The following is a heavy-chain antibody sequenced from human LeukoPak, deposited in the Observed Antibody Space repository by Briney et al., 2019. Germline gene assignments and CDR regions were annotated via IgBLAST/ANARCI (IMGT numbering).Heavy chain of an antibody. D-gene: IGHD2-2*01. Sequence: ASVKVSCKASGYTFTSYGIGWVRQAPGQGREWMGWISAYNGNTNYAQKLQGRVTMTTDTSTSTAYMELRSLRSDDTAVYYCARRYCSSTSCYPPTYWGQGTLVTVSS. V-gene: IGHV1-18*01. CDR3: ARRYCSSTSCYPPTY. CDR1: GYTFTSYG. CDR2: ISAYNGNT. J-gene: IGHJ4*02.